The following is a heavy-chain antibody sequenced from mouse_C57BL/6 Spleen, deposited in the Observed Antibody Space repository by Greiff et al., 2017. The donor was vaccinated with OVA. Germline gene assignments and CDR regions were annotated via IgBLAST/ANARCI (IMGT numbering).Heavy chain of an antibody. D-gene: IGHD2-3*01. CDR1: GYTFTSYW. Sequence: QVHVKQSGAELVKPGASVKLSCKASGYTFTSYWMHWVKQRPGRGLEWIGRIDPNSGGTKYNEKFKSKATLTVDKPSSTAYMQLSSLTSEDSAVYYCARTSIYDGYLYYFDYWGQGTTLTVSS. V-gene: IGHV1-72*01. CDR3: ARTSIYDGYLYYFDY. J-gene: IGHJ2*01. CDR2: IDPNSGGT.